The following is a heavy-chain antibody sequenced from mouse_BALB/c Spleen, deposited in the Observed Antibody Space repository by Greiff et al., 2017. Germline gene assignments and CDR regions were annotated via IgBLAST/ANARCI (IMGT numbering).Heavy chain of an antibody. CDR3: ARDYGLYFDY. V-gene: IGHV3-2*02. J-gene: IGHJ2*01. CDR1: GYSITSDYA. D-gene: IGHD1-1*02. CDR2: ISYSGST. Sequence: EVKLQESGPGLVKPSQSLSLTCTVTGYSITSDYAWNWIRQFPGNKLEWMGYISYSGSTSYNPSLKSRISITRDTSKNQFFLQLNSVTTEDTATYYCARDYGLYFDYWGQGTTLTVSS.